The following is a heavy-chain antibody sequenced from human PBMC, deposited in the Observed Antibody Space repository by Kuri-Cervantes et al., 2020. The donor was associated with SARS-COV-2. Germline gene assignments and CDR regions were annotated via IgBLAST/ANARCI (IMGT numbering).Heavy chain of an antibody. D-gene: IGHD3-9*01. CDR3: ARDLGILTGYYSHYYYYYGMDV. CDR1: GFTFSSYS. V-gene: IGHV3-21*01. Sequence: GGSLRLSCAASGFTFSSYSMNWVRQAPGKGLEWVSSISSSSSYIYYADSVKSRFTISRDNAKNSLYLQMNSLRAEDTAVYYCARDLGILTGYYSHYYYYYGMDVWGQGTTVTVSS. J-gene: IGHJ6*02. CDR2: ISSSSSYI.